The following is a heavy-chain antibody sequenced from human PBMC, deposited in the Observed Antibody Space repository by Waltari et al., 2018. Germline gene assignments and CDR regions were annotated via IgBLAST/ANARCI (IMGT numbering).Heavy chain of an antibody. J-gene: IGHJ5*02. CDR1: GYSLTSYD. V-gene: IGHV1-8*01. CDR2: INPHSGEV. Sequence: VQLVQSGAEVKKPGASVKVSCEASGYSLTSYDVNWVRQATGQGLEWMGWINPHSGEVGYTQRFQGRITMTRNTSINTVYMELSSLTADDTATYYCSDSSGPWGQGTLVTVS. CDR3: SDSSGP. D-gene: IGHD3-22*01.